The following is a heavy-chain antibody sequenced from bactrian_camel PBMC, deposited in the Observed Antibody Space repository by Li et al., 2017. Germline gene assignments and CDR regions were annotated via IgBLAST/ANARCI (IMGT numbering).Heavy chain of an antibody. D-gene: IGHD2*01. Sequence: HVQLVESGGDSVQAGGTLRLSCAASGYNFNRICLEWFRQAPGKEREGVARIDGATTYYADSVTGRFTISGDNTKQTLYLQLNSLKTEDTAMYYCAKASGILVDEYNYWGQGTQVTVS. J-gene: IGHJ4*01. V-gene: IGHV3S1*01. CDR3: AKASGILVDEYNY. CDR1: GYNFNRIC. CDR2: IDGATT.